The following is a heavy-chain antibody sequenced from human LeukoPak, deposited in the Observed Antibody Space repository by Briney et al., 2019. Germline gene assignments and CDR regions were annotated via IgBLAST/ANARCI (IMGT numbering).Heavy chain of an antibody. CDR2: IYHSGSP. CDR1: GGSISSGGYY. Sequence: PSETLSLTCTVSGGSISSGGYYWSWIRQPPGKGLEWIGYIYHSGSPYYNPSLKSRVTISVDRSKNQFSLKLSSVTAADTAVYYCARVPERFGEGASYYFDYWGQGTLVTVSS. J-gene: IGHJ4*02. D-gene: IGHD3-10*01. V-gene: IGHV4-30-2*01. CDR3: ARVPERFGEGASYYFDY.